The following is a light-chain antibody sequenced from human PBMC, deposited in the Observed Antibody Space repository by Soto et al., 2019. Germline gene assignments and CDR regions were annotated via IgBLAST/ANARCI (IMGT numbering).Light chain of an antibody. J-gene: IGKJ4*01. CDR3: QQYNNWPPLT. Sequence: TQSPATLSVSPGERATLSCRASQSVSSNLAWYQQKPGQAPRLLIYGASTRATGVPARFSGSGSGTEFTLTISSLQSEDFAVYYCQQYNNWPPLTFGGGTKVEIK. CDR2: GAS. CDR1: QSVSSN. V-gene: IGKV3-15*01.